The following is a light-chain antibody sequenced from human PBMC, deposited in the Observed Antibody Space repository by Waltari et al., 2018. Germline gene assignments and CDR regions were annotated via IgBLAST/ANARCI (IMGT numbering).Light chain of an antibody. V-gene: IGKV3-15*01. CDR2: DAS. J-gene: IGKJ1*01. CDR3: QQYNNWPPA. CDR1: HSINTN. Sequence: MTQSPDTLSASPGERITLSCRASHSINTNLAWSQRKPGQAPRLLISDASTRAAGVPARFSGSGSGTEFTLTISSLQSEDFAVYYCQQYNNWPPAFGQGTKVESK.